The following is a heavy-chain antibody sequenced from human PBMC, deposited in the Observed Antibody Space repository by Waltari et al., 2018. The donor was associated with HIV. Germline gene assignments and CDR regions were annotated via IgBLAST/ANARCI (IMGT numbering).Heavy chain of an antibody. V-gene: IGHV7-4-1*02. Sequence: QVQLVQSGSELKKPGASVKVSCKASGYTFTTYDMNWVRQAPGQGLEWMGWTHPNTWIPTYAQGFSGRFVFSLDTSVSTAYLQISSLESEDTAVYFCAKGIAVSTTYYYSAMDVWGPGTTVGVSS. CDR2: THPNTWIP. D-gene: IGHD6-19*01. CDR3: AKGIAVSTTYYYSAMDV. J-gene: IGHJ6*01. CDR1: GYTFTTYD.